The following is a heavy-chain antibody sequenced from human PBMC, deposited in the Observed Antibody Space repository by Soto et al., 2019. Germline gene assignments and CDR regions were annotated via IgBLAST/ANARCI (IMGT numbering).Heavy chain of an antibody. V-gene: IGHV1-18*01. D-gene: IGHD3-9*01. Sequence: ASVKVSCKASGYTFTIYGISWVLQAPGQGLEWMGWISAYNGNTNYAQKLQGRVTMTTDTSTSTAYMELRSLRSDDTAVYYCASAPYYDILTGYYPENWGQGTLVTVSS. CDR2: ISAYNGNT. J-gene: IGHJ4*02. CDR1: GYTFTIYG. CDR3: ASAPYYDILTGYYPEN.